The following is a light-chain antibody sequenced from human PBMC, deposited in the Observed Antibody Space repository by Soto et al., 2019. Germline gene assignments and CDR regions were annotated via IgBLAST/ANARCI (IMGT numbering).Light chain of an antibody. CDR1: QSINTY. Sequence: DIHMTQSPSSLAASVRDIVTITCQTSQSINTYLNWYQQKPGKAPKLLIYGASSLQSGVPLRFSGSGSGTDFTLTISSLEPEDFATYYCQESYSPLWGTCGQGTKV. V-gene: IGKV1-39*01. J-gene: IGKJ1*01. CDR2: GAS. CDR3: QESYSPLWGT.